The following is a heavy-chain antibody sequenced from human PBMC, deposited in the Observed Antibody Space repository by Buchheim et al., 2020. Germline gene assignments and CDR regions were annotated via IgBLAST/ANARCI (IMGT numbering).Heavy chain of an antibody. CDR2: IYYSGST. V-gene: IGHV4-39*01. CDR1: GGSISSSSYY. Sequence: QLQLQESGPGLVKPSETLSLTCTVSGGSISSSSYYWGWIRQPPGKGLEWIGSIYYSGSTYYNPSLKSRVTISVDTSKNQFSLKLSSVTAADTAVYYCARLRGYCSSTSCYTGWVGHLDYWGQGTL. CDR3: ARLRGYCSSTSCYTGWVGHLDY. D-gene: IGHD2-2*02. J-gene: IGHJ4*02.